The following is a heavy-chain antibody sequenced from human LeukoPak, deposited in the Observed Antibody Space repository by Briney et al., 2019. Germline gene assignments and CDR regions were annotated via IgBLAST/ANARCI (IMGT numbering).Heavy chain of an antibody. Sequence: GESLKISCKGSGYSFTSYWIGWVRQMPGKGLEWMGIIYPGDSDTRYSPSFQGQVTISADKSISTAYLQWSSLKASDTAMYYCARRKYYDSSGYHSLYDAFDIWGQGTMVTVSS. J-gene: IGHJ3*02. D-gene: IGHD3-22*01. CDR3: ARRKYYDSSGYHSLYDAFDI. V-gene: IGHV5-51*01. CDR1: GYSFTSYW. CDR2: IYPGDSDT.